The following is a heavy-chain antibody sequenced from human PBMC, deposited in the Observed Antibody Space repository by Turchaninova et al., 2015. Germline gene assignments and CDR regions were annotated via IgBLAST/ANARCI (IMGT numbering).Heavy chain of an antibody. CDR1: GGTFSTSA. J-gene: IGHJ4*02. V-gene: IGHV1-69*12. Sequence: QVQLVQSGAEVKKPGSSVKVSCKASGGTFSTSAISWVRQTPGQGLEWMGGIIPMFGTANYAQKFQGRVTITADESTGTAYMELSSLRSEDTALYYCARGPDSTAYYYFYWGQGTLVTVSS. D-gene: IGHD3-22*01. CDR3: ARGPDSTAYYYFY. CDR2: IIPMFGTA.